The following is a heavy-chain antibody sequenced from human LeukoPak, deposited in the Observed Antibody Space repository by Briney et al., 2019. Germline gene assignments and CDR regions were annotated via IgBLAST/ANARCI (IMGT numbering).Heavy chain of an antibody. Sequence: GGSLRLSCAASGFTFSNYAMSWVRQAPGKGLEWVSGISGSGGSTNYADSVKGRFTISRDNSKNTLYLQMNSLRAEDTAVYYCAKDDCSSSSCFHWYYRGQGTLVTVSS. CDR1: GFTFSNYA. V-gene: IGHV3-23*01. D-gene: IGHD2-2*01. J-gene: IGHJ4*02. CDR2: ISGSGGST. CDR3: AKDDCSSSSCFHWYY.